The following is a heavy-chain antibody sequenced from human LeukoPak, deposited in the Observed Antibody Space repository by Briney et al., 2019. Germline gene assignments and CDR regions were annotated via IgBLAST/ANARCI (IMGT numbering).Heavy chain of an antibody. V-gene: IGHV4-39*07. CDR1: GGSVNSGTYY. CDR2: IYYSGSA. CDR3: ARDLHIAAAADP. Sequence: SETLSLTCSVSGGSVNSGTYYWSWIRQPPGKGLEWIGNIYYSGSAYYNPSLKSRVTISVDTSKNQFSLKLSSVTAADTAVYYCARDLHIAAAADPWGQGTLVTVSS. D-gene: IGHD6-13*01. J-gene: IGHJ5*02.